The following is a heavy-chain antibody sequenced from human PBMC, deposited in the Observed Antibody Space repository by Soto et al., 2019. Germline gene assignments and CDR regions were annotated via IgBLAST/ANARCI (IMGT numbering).Heavy chain of an antibody. D-gene: IGHD1-26*01. CDR2: IWNDGTNK. CDR3: ARVDNSGGYYRRYFDY. V-gene: IGHV3-30*02. CDR1: GFTCSTHG. J-gene: IGHJ4*02. Sequence: PWGALRRSGAAFGFTCSTHGMHWVRQGPGKGLEWVALIWNDGTNKDYSDSVKGRFTISRDNSKNTMYLQMNSLRGEDTAVCYCARVDNSGGYYRRYFDYWGQGTLVTVSS.